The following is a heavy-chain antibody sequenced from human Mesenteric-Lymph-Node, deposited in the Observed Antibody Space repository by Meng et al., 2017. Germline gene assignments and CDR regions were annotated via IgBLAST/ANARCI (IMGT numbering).Heavy chain of an antibody. CDR2: IYYSGTT. V-gene: IGHV4-61*01. CDR3: AREWYCSGGTCSGYFDY. Sequence: VQLQESGPGLVKPSGTLSLTCAFSGGSISSSNWWSWIRQPPGKGLEWVGYIYYSGTTHYNPSLKSRVTISVDTSKNQFSLNLISVTAADTAVYYCAREWYCSGGTCSGYFDYWGQGTLVTVSS. D-gene: IGHD2-15*01. CDR1: GGSISSSNW. J-gene: IGHJ4*02.